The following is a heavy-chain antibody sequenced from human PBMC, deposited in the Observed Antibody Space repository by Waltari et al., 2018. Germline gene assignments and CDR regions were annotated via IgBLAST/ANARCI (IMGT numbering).Heavy chain of an antibody. CDR1: GCPFSDYW. D-gene: IGHD1-26*01. J-gene: IGHJ4*02. Sequence: VQLVASGGGLVQPGASLRLSGAASGCPFSDYWMSWVRQVPGKGLEWVANIKQDASEKYYVDSVKGRFTISRDDAKNSLYLQMNNLRAEDTAIYYCARERSWETTYFDYWGQGILVTVSS. V-gene: IGHV3-7*01. CDR2: IKQDASEK. CDR3: ARERSWETTYFDY.